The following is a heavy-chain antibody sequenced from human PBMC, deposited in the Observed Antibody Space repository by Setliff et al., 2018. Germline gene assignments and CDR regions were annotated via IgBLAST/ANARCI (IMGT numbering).Heavy chain of an antibody. Sequence: QSGGSLRLSCVASSFNLANYAVTWVRQAPGKGLEWVSSIHSDGITTYYADSVKGRFTISRDNSRNTLSLQMNSLRAEDTASYYCARDPNGDYVGAFDPWGQGIVVTVSS. J-gene: IGHJ5*02. CDR3: ARDPNGDYVGAFDP. D-gene: IGHD4-17*01. V-gene: IGHV3-23*01. CDR2: IHSDGITT. CDR1: SFNLANYA.